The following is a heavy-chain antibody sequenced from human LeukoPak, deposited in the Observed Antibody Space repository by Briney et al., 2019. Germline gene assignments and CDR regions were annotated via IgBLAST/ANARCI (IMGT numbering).Heavy chain of an antibody. D-gene: IGHD6-19*01. J-gene: IGHJ3*02. CDR3: TRGHIGGWYGFDI. CDR2: VSSSGGTT. V-gene: IGHV3-23*01. Sequence: GGSLRLSCAASGFTFSSYAMTWVRQAPGKGLEWVSTVSSSGGTTHYADSVKGRFTISRDNSKNTLYLQMNSLRAEDTALYYCTRGHIGGWYGFDIWGQGTMVTVPS. CDR1: GFTFSSYA.